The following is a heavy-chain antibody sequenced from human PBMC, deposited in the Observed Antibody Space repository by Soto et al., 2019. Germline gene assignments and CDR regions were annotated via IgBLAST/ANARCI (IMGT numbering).Heavy chain of an antibody. Sequence: EVQLLESGGGLVQPGGSLRLSCAASGFTFSSYAMSWVRQAPGKGLEWVSAISGSGGRTYYAASVKGRFTISRDNAKNTLYLQMNSLRAEDTAVYYCATMVRDFDYWGQGPLVTVSS. CDR2: ISGSGGRT. CDR3: ATMVRDFDY. CDR1: GFTFSSYA. V-gene: IGHV3-23*01. J-gene: IGHJ4*02. D-gene: IGHD3-10*01.